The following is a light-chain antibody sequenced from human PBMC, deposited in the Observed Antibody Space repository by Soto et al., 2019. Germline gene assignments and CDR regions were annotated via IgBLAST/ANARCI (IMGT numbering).Light chain of an antibody. CDR2: AAS. Sequence: DIQMTQSPSSLSTSVGDRVTITCQASQDIRKCLNWYQQKPGKAPKLLIYAASSLQSGVPSRFSGSGSGTDFTLTISSLQPEDFATYYCQQSYSTPVTFGQGTRLEI. CDR3: QQSYSTPVT. V-gene: IGKV1-39*01. J-gene: IGKJ5*01. CDR1: QDIRKC.